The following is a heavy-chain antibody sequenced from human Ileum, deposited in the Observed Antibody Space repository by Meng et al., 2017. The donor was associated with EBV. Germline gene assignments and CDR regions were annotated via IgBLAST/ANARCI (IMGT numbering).Heavy chain of an antibody. CDR3: ARGGWSLDY. CDR2: IYYSGST. CDR1: SCRSSSIY. V-gene: IGHV4-59*08. D-gene: IGHD2-15*01. Sequence: LVRASVTCSLTSTVSSCRSSSIYWGWIRHAPGKGLVWIGYIYYSGSTNYHPSLRRRVTITVNTARNQFSLNRSSVTAADTAVYYCARGGWSLDYWGQGTLVTVSS. J-gene: IGHJ4*02.